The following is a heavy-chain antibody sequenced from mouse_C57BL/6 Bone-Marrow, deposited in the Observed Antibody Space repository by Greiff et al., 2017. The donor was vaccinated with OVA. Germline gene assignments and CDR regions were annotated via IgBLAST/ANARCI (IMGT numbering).Heavy chain of an antibody. Sequence: VQLQQSGPELVKPGASVKLSCKASGYTFTSYDINWVKQRPGQGLEWIGWIYPRDGSTKYNEKFKGKATLTVDTSSSTAYMELPSLTSEDSAVYFGAREGGYYGSSSWFAYWGQGTLVTVSA. CDR1: GYTFTSYD. J-gene: IGHJ3*01. CDR2: IYPRDGST. D-gene: IGHD1-1*01. V-gene: IGHV1-85*01. CDR3: AREGGYYGSSSWFAY.